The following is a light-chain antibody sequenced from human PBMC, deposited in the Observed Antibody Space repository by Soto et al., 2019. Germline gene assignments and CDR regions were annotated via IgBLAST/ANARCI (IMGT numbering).Light chain of an antibody. Sequence: QSALTQPRSVSGSPGQSVTISCTGTSSDVGGYTYVSWYQQHPGKAPKLIIYDVTERPSGVPARFSGSKSGNTASLTISGLQAEDEDDYYCCSYAGSYTYVFGTGTKLTVL. CDR2: DVT. V-gene: IGLV2-11*01. J-gene: IGLJ1*01. CDR1: SSDVGGYTY. CDR3: CSYAGSYTYV.